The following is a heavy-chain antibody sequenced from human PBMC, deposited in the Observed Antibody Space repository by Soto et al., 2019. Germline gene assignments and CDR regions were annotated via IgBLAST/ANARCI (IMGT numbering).Heavy chain of an antibody. V-gene: IGHV3-66*01. Sequence: EVQLVESGGGLVQPGGSLRLSCAASGFTVSSNYMSWVRQAPGQGLEWVSIVYSDGSTYYADSVKGRFTISRDNSKNTLYLQMNSLRVEDTAMYYCARDPDYYYDHWGQGTLVTVSS. CDR1: GFTVSSNY. CDR3: ARDPDYYYDH. CDR2: VYSDGST. D-gene: IGHD3-22*01. J-gene: IGHJ4*02.